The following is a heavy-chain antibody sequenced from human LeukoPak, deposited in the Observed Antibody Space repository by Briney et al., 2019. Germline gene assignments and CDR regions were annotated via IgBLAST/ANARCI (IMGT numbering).Heavy chain of an antibody. CDR1: GYTFTSYW. Sequence: GESLKISCKGSGYTFTSYWIGWVRQMPGKGLEWMGIIYPGDSDTRYSPSFRGQVTISADKSITTAYLPWSSLKASDTAMYYCARHSEKGNWFDPWGQGTLVTVSS. CDR3: ARHSEKGNWFDP. V-gene: IGHV5-51*01. J-gene: IGHJ5*02. CDR2: IYPGDSDT.